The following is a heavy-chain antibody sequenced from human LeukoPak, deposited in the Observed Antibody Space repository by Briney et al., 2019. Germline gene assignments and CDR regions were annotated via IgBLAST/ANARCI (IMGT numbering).Heavy chain of an antibody. CDR3: AVGYYDILTGYYRRNAFDI. Sequence: PSETLSLTCTVSGGSLSSYYWSWIRQPAGKGLEWIGRIYTSGSTNYNPSLKSRVTMSVDTSKNQFSLKLSSVTAADTAVYYCAVGYYDILTGYYRRNAFDIWGQGTMVTVPS. CDR2: IYTSGST. J-gene: IGHJ3*02. D-gene: IGHD3-9*01. V-gene: IGHV4-4*07. CDR1: GGSLSSYY.